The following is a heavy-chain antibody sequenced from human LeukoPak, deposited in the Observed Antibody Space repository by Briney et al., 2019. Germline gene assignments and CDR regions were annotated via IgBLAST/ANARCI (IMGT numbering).Heavy chain of an antibody. CDR1: GGSISSSYW. J-gene: IGHJ5*02. Sequence: SETLSLTCGVSGGSISSSYWWSWVRQPPGKGLEWIGEIYHSGSTNYNPSLKSRVTISMDKSKNQFSLNLSSVTAADTAVYYCARGGYYGSGNDFRFDPWGQGTLVTVSS. V-gene: IGHV4-4*02. CDR3: ARGGYYGSGNDFRFDP. CDR2: IYHSGST. D-gene: IGHD3-10*01.